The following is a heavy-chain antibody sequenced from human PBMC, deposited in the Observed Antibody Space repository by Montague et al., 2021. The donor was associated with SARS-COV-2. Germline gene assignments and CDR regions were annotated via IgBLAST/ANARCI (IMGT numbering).Heavy chain of an antibody. CDR1: GGSFSGCY. Sequence: SETLSLTCAVYGGSFSGCYWSWVRQPPGKGLEWIGEINRRGNTIYNPPLKSRVTISEDTSMSQFSLKLSSVTAADTAVYYCARGGGNILTNYYYYYYLDVWGTGTTVTVSS. CDR3: ARGGGNILTNYYYYYYLDV. V-gene: IGHV4-34*01. J-gene: IGHJ6*03. CDR2: INRRGNT. D-gene: IGHD4-23*01.